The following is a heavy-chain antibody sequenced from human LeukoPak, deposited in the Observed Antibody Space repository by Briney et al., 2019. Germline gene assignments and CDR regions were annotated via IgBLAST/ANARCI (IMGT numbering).Heavy chain of an antibody. D-gene: IGHD1-14*01. V-gene: IGHV1-69*04. CDR1: GGXFSSYA. CDR2: IIPILGIA. CDR3: ARSQIPLGTWYFDL. J-gene: IGHJ2*01. Sequence: SVKVSCKASGGXFSSYAISWVRQAPGQGLEWMGRIIPILGIANYAQKFQGRVTITADKSTSTAYMELSSLRSEDTAVYYCARSQIPLGTWYFDLWGRGTLVTVSS.